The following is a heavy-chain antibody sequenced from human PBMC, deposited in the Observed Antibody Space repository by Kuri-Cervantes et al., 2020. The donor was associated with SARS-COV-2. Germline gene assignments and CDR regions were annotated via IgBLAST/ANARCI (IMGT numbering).Heavy chain of an antibody. Sequence: GSLRLSCTVSGGSISSYHWSWIRQPPGKGLEWIGYIYYSGSTNYNPSLKSRVTISVDTSKNQFSLKLSSVTAADTAVYYCARGGYSSGWYAVDWGQGTLVTVSS. CDR2: IYYSGST. CDR3: ARGGYSSGWYAVD. J-gene: IGHJ4*02. D-gene: IGHD6-19*01. V-gene: IGHV4-59*01. CDR1: GGSISSYH.